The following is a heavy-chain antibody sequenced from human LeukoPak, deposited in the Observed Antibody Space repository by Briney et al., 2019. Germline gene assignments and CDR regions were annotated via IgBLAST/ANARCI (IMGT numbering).Heavy chain of an antibody. J-gene: IGHJ4*02. CDR3: ARDRVDTAMVTGDY. V-gene: IGHV4-59*01. Sequence: PSETLSLTCTVSGGSLSNYYWTWIRQPPGKGLEWIGYISYSGSANYNPSLKSRLTISVDTSKNQFSLNLTSVTAADTAVYYCARDRVDTAMVTGDYWGQGTLVTVSS. CDR1: GGSLSNYY. CDR2: ISYSGSA. D-gene: IGHD5-18*01.